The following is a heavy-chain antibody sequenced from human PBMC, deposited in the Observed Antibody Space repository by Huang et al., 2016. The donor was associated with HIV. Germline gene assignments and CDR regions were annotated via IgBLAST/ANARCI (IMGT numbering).Heavy chain of an antibody. Sequence: QVQLVQSGAEVKKPGASVTISCKSSGFSILIYYIHWVRQAPGQGLEWMGIVNPCGGGADYEQKVKGRVTMTRDTSTRTLYMELSSLRSEDTAVYYCAREGITPSGTEVSGFDFWGQGTPVSVSS. CDR2: VNPCGGGA. CDR3: AREGITPSGTEVSGFDF. CDR1: GFSILIYY. J-gene: IGHJ5*01. D-gene: IGHD6-13*01. V-gene: IGHV1-46*03.